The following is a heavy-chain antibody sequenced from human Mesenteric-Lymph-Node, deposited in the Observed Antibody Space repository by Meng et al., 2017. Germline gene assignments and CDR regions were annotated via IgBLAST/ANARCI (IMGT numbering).Heavy chain of an antibody. J-gene: IGHJ2*01. Sequence: GSLRLSCTVSGGSISSSSYYWGWIRQPPGKGLEWIGSIYNSGSTYYNPSLKSRVTISVDTSKNQFSLKLSSVTAADTAVYYCASRIAAAGHWYFDLWGRGALVTVSS. D-gene: IGHD6-13*01. CDR2: IYNSGST. CDR1: GGSISSSSYY. V-gene: IGHV4-39*07. CDR3: ASRIAAAGHWYFDL.